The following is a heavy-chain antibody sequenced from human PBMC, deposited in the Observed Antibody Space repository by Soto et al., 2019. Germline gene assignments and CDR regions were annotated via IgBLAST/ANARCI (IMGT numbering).Heavy chain of an antibody. CDR3: AREKPGGSSMGAFDI. CDR1: GFTFSSYS. V-gene: IGHV3-21*01. Sequence: GGSLRLSCAASGFTFSSYSMNWVRQAPGKGLEWVSSISSSSYIYYADSVKGRFTISRDNAKNSLYLQMNSLRAEDTAVYYCAREKPGGSSMGAFDIWGQGTMVTVSS. J-gene: IGHJ3*02. D-gene: IGHD6-6*01. CDR2: ISSSSYI.